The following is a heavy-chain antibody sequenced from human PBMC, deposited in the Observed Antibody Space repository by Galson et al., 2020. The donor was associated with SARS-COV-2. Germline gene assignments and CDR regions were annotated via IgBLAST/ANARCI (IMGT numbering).Heavy chain of an antibody. CDR1: GFTFSSYS. V-gene: IGHV3-21*01. Sequence: GESLKISCAASGFTFSSYSMNWVRQAPGKGLEWVSSISSSSSYIYYADSVKGRFTISRDNAKNSLYLQMNSLRAEDTAVYYCARERRGYYDSSGYYYVVRQFDYWGQGTLVTVSS. CDR3: ARERRGYYDSSGYYYVVRQFDY. D-gene: IGHD3-22*01. J-gene: IGHJ4*02. CDR2: ISSSSSYI.